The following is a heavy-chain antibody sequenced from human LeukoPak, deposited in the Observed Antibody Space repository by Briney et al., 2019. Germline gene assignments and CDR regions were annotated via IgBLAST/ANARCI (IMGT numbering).Heavy chain of an antibody. CDR2: ISGSGGIT. CDR1: GFTFSTYG. V-gene: IGHV3-23*01. CDR3: ASRITMIVVITLDAFDI. J-gene: IGHJ3*02. D-gene: IGHD3-22*01. Sequence: GGSLRLSCAASGFTFSTYGMNWVRQAPGKGLEWVAGISGSGGITYYADSVKGRFTISRDNSKNMVYLQMNSLRAEDTALYYCASRITMIVVITLDAFDIWGQGTMVTVSS.